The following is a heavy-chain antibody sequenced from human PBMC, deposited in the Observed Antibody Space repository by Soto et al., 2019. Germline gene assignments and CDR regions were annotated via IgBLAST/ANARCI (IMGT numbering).Heavy chain of an antibody. CDR2: IYFSGRT. Sequence: SETLSLTCAVSGASVSSTKWWSWIRQPPGKGLEWIGYIYFSGRTNYNPSLKSRVTISVDTSKNQFSLKLTSATAADTAVYYCARDLRLDSWGPGTLVTVSS. CDR3: ARDLRLDS. J-gene: IGHJ4*02. D-gene: IGHD2-21*02. V-gene: IGHV4-61*01. CDR1: GASVSSTKW.